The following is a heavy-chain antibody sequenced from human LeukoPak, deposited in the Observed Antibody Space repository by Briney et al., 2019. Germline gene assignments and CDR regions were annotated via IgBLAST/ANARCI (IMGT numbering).Heavy chain of an antibody. J-gene: IGHJ4*02. CDR1: GGSISNYY. CDR2: IYYSGST. Sequence: SETLSLTCTVSGGSISNYYWSWIRQPPEKGLEWSGYIYYSGSTSYNPSLKSRVTMSVDTSKNQFSLKLSSVTAADTAVYYCARLRVGGQLLPDGVYYFDYWGQGTLVTVSS. V-gene: IGHV4-59*01. D-gene: IGHD2-15*01. CDR3: ARLRVGGQLLPDGVYYFDY.